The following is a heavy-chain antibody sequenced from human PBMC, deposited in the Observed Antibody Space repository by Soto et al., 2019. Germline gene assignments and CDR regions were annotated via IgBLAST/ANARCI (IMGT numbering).Heavy chain of an antibody. Sequence: GESLKISCAASGFTFSSYAMHWVRQAPGKGLEYVSAISSNGGSTYYANSVKGRFTISRDNSKNTLYLQMGSLRAEDMAVYYCARGVVVVTATYGMDVWGQGTTVTVSS. CDR3: ARGVVVVTATYGMDV. D-gene: IGHD2-15*01. J-gene: IGHJ6*02. CDR1: GFTFSSYA. CDR2: ISSNGGST. V-gene: IGHV3-64*01.